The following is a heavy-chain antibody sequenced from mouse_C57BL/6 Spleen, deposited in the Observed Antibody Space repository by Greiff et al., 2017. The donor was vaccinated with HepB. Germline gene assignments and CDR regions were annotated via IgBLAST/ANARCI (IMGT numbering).Heavy chain of an antibody. D-gene: IGHD2-5*01. CDR2: IRPNSGST. CDR1: GYTFTSYW. Sequence: QVQLQQPGAELVKPGASVKLSCKASGYTFTSYWMHWVKQRPGQGLEWIGMIRPNSGSTNYNEKFKSKATLTVDKSSSTAYMQLSSLTSEDSAVYYCARGDYSNYGWVDYWGQGTTLTVSS. CDR3: ARGDYSNYGWVDY. V-gene: IGHV1-64*01. J-gene: IGHJ2*01.